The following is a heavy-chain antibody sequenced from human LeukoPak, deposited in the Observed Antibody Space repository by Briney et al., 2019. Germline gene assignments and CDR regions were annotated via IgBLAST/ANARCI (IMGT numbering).Heavy chain of an antibody. CDR2: IYPGDSDT. D-gene: IGHD2-2*01. Sequence: GESLKISCKGSGYSFTSYWIAWVRQMPGKGLEWMGIIYPGDSDTRYSPSFQGQVTISADKSISTAYLQWGSLRASGTAMYYCARRSDTSWPFDYWGQGTLVTVSS. V-gene: IGHV5-51*01. CDR1: GYSFTSYW. J-gene: IGHJ4*02. CDR3: ARRSDTSWPFDY.